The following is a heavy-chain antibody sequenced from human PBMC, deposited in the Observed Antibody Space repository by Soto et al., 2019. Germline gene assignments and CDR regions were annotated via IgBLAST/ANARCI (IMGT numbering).Heavy chain of an antibody. CDR3: ARELEGAVFDI. D-gene: IGHD1-1*01. J-gene: IGHJ3*02. Sequence: QVHLQESGPQLVKPSQPLSLTCTVSGGPVRDAFSYWTWIRQPPGKGPEWMGYLSYTGSTYYNPSLRKRATSSVDESSNLLALRLSSVTAADTAVYYCARELEGAVFDIWGRGTLVTVSS. CDR1: GGPVRDAFSY. CDR2: LSYTGST. V-gene: IGHV4-30-4*01.